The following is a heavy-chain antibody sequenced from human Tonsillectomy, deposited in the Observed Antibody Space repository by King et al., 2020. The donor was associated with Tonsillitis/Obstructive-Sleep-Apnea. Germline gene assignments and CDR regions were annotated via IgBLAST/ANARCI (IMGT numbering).Heavy chain of an antibody. CDR2: ISYDGSNK. V-gene: IGHV3-30*18. CDR3: AKPREVVVAASYGH. CDR1: GFTFSSYG. J-gene: IGHJ4*02. Sequence: VQLVESGGGVVQPGRSLRLSCAASGFTFSSYGMHWVRQAPGKGLEWVAVISYDGSNKYYADSVKGRFTISRDNSKNTLYLQMNSLRAEDTAVYYCAKPREVVVAASYGHCGQGTLVTVSS. D-gene: IGHD2-15*01.